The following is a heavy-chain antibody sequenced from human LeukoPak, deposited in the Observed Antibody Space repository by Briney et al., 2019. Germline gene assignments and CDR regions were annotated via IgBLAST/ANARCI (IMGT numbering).Heavy chain of an antibody. CDR3: ARHERYYYDPTDY. J-gene: IGHJ4*02. V-gene: IGHV5-51*01. D-gene: IGHD3-22*01. CDR2: IYPGDSDT. CDR1: GYSFTSYW. Sequence: GGSLKISCKGSGYSFTSYWIGWVRQMPGKGLEWMGIIYPGDSDTRYSPSFQGQVTISADKFISTAYLQWSGLKASDTAMYYCARHERYYYDPTDYWGQGTLVTVSS.